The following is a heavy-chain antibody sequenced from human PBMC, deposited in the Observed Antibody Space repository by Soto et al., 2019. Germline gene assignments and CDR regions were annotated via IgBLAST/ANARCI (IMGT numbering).Heavy chain of an antibody. CDR2: IKQEGSEK. D-gene: IGHD6-13*01. J-gene: IGHJ4*02. CDR1: GFTFSSYW. Sequence: HPGGSLRLSCAASGFTFSSYWMSWVRQAPGKGLEWVANIKQEGSEKYYVDSLKGRFTISGDNAKNSLYLQMNSLRAEDTAVYYCAREVRLAAAGTIWQVERRPTYYFDYWGQGTQVTVSS. V-gene: IGHV3-7*01. CDR3: AREVRLAAAGTIWQVERRPTYYFDY.